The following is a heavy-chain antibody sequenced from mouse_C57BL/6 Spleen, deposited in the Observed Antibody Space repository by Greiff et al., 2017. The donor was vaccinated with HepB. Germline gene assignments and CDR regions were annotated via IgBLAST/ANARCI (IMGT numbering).Heavy chain of an antibody. V-gene: IGHV1-81*01. J-gene: IGHJ2*01. CDR2: IYPRSGNT. D-gene: IGHD3-2*02. CDR3: ARQLRLPFDY. CDR1: GYTFTSYG. Sequence: QVQLQQSGAELARPGASVKLSCKASGYTFTSYGISWVKQRTGQGLEWIGEIYPRSGNTYYNEKFKGKAILTADKSSSTAYMELRSLTSEDSAVYFCARQLRLPFDYWGQGTTLTVSS.